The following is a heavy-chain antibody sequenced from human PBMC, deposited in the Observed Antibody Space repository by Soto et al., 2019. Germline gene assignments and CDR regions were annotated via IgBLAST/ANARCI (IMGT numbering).Heavy chain of an antibody. V-gene: IGHV3-9*01. CDR2: LSWNSGTI. CDR3: VKGLKLSLQDRFDS. D-gene: IGHD4-4*01. J-gene: IGHJ4*02. CDR1: GFTFDDYA. Sequence: EVHLVESGGGLVEPGRSLRLSCTTSGFTFDDYAMHWVRQAPGKGLEWVSGLSWNSGTIAYADSVKGRFTISRDNAKNFLYLQMNSLRPDDTAFYHCVKGLKLSLQDRFDSWGQGTLVTVSS.